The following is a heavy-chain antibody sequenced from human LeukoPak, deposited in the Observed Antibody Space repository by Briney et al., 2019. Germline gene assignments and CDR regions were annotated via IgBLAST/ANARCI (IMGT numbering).Heavy chain of an antibody. CDR2: INAYNGNT. D-gene: IGHD5-12*01. V-gene: IGHV1-18*01. CDR1: GYTFTSYG. J-gene: IGHJ6*03. CDR3: ARGVIVATIYYYYYYMDV. Sequence: ASVKVSCKASGYTFTSYGISWVRQAPGQGLEWMGWINAYNGNTNYAQKLQGRVTMTTDTSTSTAYMELRSLRSDDTAVYYCARGVIVATIYYYYYYMDVWGKGTTVTISS.